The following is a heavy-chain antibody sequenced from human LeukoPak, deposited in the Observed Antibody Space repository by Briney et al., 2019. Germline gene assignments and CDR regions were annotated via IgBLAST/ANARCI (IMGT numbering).Heavy chain of an antibody. CDR2: IYYSGNT. J-gene: IGHJ3*01. V-gene: IGHV4-31*03. D-gene: IGHD5/OR15-5a*01. Sequence: PSETLSLTCRVSGASLSSGGYYWNWIRQHPGKGLEWIGNIYYSGNTYYNPSLKSRVTISRDTSANQFSLKLSSVTAADTAVYYCASLYAVAAFDLWGQGTMVTVSS. CDR1: GASLSSGGYY. CDR3: ASLYAVAAFDL.